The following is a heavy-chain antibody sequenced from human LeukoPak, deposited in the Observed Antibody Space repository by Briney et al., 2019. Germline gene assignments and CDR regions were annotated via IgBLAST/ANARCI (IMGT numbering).Heavy chain of an antibody. V-gene: IGHV4-59*11. CDR2: IYDRGST. CDR1: GASISSHY. J-gene: IGHJ5*02. CDR3: AKIEVGRFDP. Sequence: SETLSLTCTVTGASISSHYWCWIRQTPGTGLEWIGDIYDRGSTTYNPSLKSRVSISVDTSRNQFSLNLRSVTAADTAVYYCAKIEVGRFDPWGQGTLVNVSS. D-gene: IGHD1-26*01.